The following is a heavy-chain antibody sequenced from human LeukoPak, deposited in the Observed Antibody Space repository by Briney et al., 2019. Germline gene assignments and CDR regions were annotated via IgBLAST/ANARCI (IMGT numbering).Heavy chain of an antibody. CDR3: ARAVIKPTTIFGLVTNYFYYMDV. CDR1: GGSFSDYY. J-gene: IGHJ6*03. CDR2: INHSGYT. Sequence: SETLPLTCAVYGGSFSDYYWGWIRPPPREGLEWIGEINHSGYTNYKPSLKSRVTISIDTSKNQFSLKLSSVTAADTAVYFCARAVIKPTTIFGLVTNYFYYMDVWGKGTTVTVSS. D-gene: IGHD3-3*01. V-gene: IGHV4-34*01.